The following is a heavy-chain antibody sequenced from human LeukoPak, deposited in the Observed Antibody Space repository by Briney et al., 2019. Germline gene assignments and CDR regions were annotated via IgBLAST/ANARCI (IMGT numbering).Heavy chain of an antibody. CDR2: IYDSGST. Sequence: SETLSLTCAVYGGSFSSYYWSWIRQPPGKGLEWIGYIYDSGSTNYNPSLKSRVTISVDTSNNQFSLKLSSVTAADTAVYYCARDRKWELLAHFDYWGQGTLVTVSS. V-gene: IGHV4-59*01. CDR1: GGSFSSYY. J-gene: IGHJ4*02. D-gene: IGHD1-26*01. CDR3: ARDRKWELLAHFDY.